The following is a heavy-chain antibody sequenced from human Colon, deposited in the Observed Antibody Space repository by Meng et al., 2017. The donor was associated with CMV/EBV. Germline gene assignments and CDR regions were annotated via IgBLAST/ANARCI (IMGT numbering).Heavy chain of an antibody. CDR2: ISYSGST. D-gene: IGHD3-16*01. CDR1: VGSVNGGSNY. Sequence: SETLSLTCTISVGSVNGGSNYWSWIRRPPGKGLEWIGYISYSGSTHYNPSLKSRVTMSVDLSKKQISLKVSSVTAADTAVYYCARGGKIISSSGNDKWFDAWGQGTLVTVSS. V-gene: IGHV4-61*01. J-gene: IGHJ5*02. CDR3: ARGGKIISSSGNDKWFDA.